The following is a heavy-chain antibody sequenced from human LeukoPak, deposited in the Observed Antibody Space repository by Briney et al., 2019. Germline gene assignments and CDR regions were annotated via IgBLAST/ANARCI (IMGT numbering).Heavy chain of an antibody. CDR1: GGTFSSYA. CDR2: IIPIFGTA. Sequence: VASVKVSCKASGGTFSSYAISWVRQAPGQGLEWMGGIIPIFGTANYAQKFQGRVTITADKSTSTAYMELSSLRSEDTAVYYCARGRGSYSYYLDYWGQGTLVTVSS. D-gene: IGHD1-26*01. J-gene: IGHJ4*02. V-gene: IGHV1-69*06. CDR3: ARGRGSYSYYLDY.